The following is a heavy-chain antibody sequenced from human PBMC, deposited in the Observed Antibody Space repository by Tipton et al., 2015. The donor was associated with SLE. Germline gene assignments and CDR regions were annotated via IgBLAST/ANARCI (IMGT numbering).Heavy chain of an antibody. D-gene: IGHD6-13*01. CDR1: GYSISSGYY. Sequence: TLSLTCAVSGYSISSGYYWGWIRQPPGKGLEWIGEINHSGSTNYNPSLKSRVTISVDTSKNQFSLKLSSVTAADTAVYYCARPIAAAGPDDAFDIWGQGTMVTVSS. V-gene: IGHV4-38-2*01. CDR2: INHSGST. CDR3: ARPIAAAGPDDAFDI. J-gene: IGHJ3*02.